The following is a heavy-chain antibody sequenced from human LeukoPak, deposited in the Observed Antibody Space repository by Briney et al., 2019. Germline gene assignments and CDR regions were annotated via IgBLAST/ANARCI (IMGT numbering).Heavy chain of an antibody. CDR1: GGSISSSSYY. CDR3: ARLGIGWNGDY. V-gene: IGHV4-39*01. CDR2: IYYSGST. D-gene: IGHD1-1*01. Sequence: PSETLSLTCTVSGGSISSSSYYWGWIRQPPGKGLEWIGSIYYSGSTYYNPSLKSRVTISVDTSKNQFSLKLSSVTAADTAVYYCARLGIGWNGDYWGQPTLATVSS. J-gene: IGHJ4*01.